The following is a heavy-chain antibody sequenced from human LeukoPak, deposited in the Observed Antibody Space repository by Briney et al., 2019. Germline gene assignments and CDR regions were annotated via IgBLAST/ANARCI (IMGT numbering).Heavy chain of an antibody. J-gene: IGHJ4*02. V-gene: IGHV1-18*01. CDR3: ARSSGSYPTGTFGY. D-gene: IGHD1-26*01. CDR1: GYTFTSYG. CDR2: ISAYNGNT. Sequence: ASVRVSCKASGYTFTSYGISWVRQAPGQGLEWMGWISAYNGNTNYAQKLQGRVTMTTDTSTSTAYMELRSLRSDDTAVYYCARSSGSYPTGTFGYWGQGTLVTVSS.